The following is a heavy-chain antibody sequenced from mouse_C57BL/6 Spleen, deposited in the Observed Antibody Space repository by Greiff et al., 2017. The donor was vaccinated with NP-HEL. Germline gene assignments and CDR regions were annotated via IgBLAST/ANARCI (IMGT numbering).Heavy chain of an antibody. CDR2: IYPGSGNT. CDR3: ARGLLLMDY. Sequence: QVQLKESGAELVRPGASVKLSCKASGYTFTDYYINWVKQRPGQGLEWIARIYPGSGNTYYNEKFKGKATLTAEKSSSTAYMQLSSLTSEDSAVYFCARGLLLMDYWGQGTSVTVSS. J-gene: IGHJ4*01. CDR1: GYTFTDYY. D-gene: IGHD2-10*01. V-gene: IGHV1-76*01.